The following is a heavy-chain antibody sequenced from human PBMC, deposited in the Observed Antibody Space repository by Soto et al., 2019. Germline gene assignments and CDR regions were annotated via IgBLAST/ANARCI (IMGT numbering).Heavy chain of an antibody. CDR3: ARADSGSSWDSYYYYYMDV. J-gene: IGHJ6*03. D-gene: IGHD6-13*01. CDR1: GGSISSYY. V-gene: IGHV4-59*01. Sequence: SETLSLTCTVSGGSISSYYWSWIRQPPGKGLEWIGYIYYSGSTNYNPSLKSRVTISVDTSKNQFSLKLSSVTAADTAVYYCARADSGSSWDSYYYYYMDVWGKGTTVTVSS. CDR2: IYYSGST.